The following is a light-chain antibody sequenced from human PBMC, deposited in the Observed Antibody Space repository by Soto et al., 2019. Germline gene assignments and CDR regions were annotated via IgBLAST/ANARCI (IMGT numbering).Light chain of an antibody. J-gene: IGLJ3*02. CDR3: SSYTSDTTGV. CDR1: SSDVGGYNY. Sequence: QSALTQPASVSGSPGQSITISCTGTSSDVGGYNYVSWYQQHPGKAPKRIIFEVSNRPSGVSNRFSGSKSGNTASLTISGLQAEDEANYYCSSYTSDTTGVFGGGTKLTVL. V-gene: IGLV2-14*01. CDR2: EVS.